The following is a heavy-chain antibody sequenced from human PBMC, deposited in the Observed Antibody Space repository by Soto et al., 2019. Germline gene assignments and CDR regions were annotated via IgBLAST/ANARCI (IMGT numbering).Heavy chain of an antibody. D-gene: IGHD3-3*02. CDR3: ARSPFLECN. CDR2: ISSSGSTI. J-gene: IGHJ4*02. V-gene: IGHV3-48*03. CDR1: GFIFSSYE. Sequence: GGSLRLSCAVSGFIFSSYEMNWVRQAPGKGLEWISYISSSGSTIHYADSVKGRFTISRDNAKNSLYLQMNSLRDEDTAVYYCARSPFLECNWAQGTLVTVS.